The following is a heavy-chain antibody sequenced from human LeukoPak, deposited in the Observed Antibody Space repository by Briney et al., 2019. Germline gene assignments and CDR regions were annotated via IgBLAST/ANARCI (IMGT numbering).Heavy chain of an antibody. CDR2: ISYDGSNK. V-gene: IGHV3-30*04. D-gene: IGHD5-18*01. CDR3: ARSPGIQLWPDDY. Sequence: PGGSLRLSCAASGFTFNNYAMHWVRQAPGKGLEWVAVISYDGSNKYYADSVKGRFTISRDNSKNTLYLQMNSLGVEDTAVYYCARSPGIQLWPDDYWGQGTLVTVSS. J-gene: IGHJ4*02. CDR1: GFTFNNYA.